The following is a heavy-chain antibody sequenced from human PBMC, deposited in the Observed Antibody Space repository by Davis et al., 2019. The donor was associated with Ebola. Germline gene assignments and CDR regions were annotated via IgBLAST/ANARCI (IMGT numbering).Heavy chain of an antibody. CDR3: TVTVAGFDY. CDR2: ISWNSGSI. D-gene: IGHD6-19*01. V-gene: IGHV3-9*01. J-gene: IGHJ4*02. CDR1: GFTFDDYA. Sequence: SLKISCAASGFTFDDYAMHWVRQAPGKGLEWVSGISWNSGSIGYADSVKGRFTISRDNAKNSLYLQMNSLRAEDTALYYCTVTVAGFDYWGQGTLVTVSS.